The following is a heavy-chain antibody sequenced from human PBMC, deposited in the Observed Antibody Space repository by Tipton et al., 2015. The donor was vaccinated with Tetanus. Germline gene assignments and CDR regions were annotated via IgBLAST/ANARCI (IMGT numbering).Heavy chain of an antibody. CDR3: ARGSAVGILAGAFDI. D-gene: IGHD2-21*01. CDR2: INTDGSIR. Sequence: SLRLSCVASGFTFSNYWMHWVRQAPGKGLVWVSRINTDGSIRNYADSVKGRFTISRDNAENTLYLHMGSVRAEDMAVYYCARGSAVGILAGAFDIWGQGTMVTVSS. J-gene: IGHJ3*02. V-gene: IGHV3-74*01. CDR1: GFTFSNYW.